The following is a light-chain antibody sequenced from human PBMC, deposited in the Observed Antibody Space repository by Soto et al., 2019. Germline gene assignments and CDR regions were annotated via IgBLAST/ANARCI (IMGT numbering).Light chain of an antibody. Sequence: IQIHQASSSLSATEGGEVTITCRASQTIMTYLNWYQLKPGKPPRLLIYAASSLQSGVPDRFSGSGSGTDFTLTISRLEPEDFAVYYCQQYGSSPKLTFGGRTKVDI. J-gene: IGKJ4*01. V-gene: IGKV1-39*01. CDR2: AAS. CDR1: QTIMTY. CDR3: QQYGSSPKLT.